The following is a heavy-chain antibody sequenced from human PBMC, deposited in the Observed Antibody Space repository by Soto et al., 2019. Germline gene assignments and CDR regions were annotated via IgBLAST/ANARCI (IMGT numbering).Heavy chain of an antibody. V-gene: IGHV1-18*01. J-gene: IGHJ4*02. CDR1: GYTFITCG. Sequence: QVHLVQSGAEVKKHGASVKVSCEASGYTFITCGISWVRQAPGQGLEWMGWITPYNGKTNYAQKVQDRVTMTTDTSTGTAYLELRSLRSDDSAVYYWARDTSHYFDHWGQGTLVTVSS. D-gene: IGHD2-2*01. CDR2: ITPYNGKT. CDR3: ARDTSHYFDH.